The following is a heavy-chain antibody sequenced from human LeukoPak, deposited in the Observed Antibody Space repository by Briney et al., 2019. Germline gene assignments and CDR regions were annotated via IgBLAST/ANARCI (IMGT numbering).Heavy chain of an antibody. V-gene: IGHV3-23*03. Sequence: PGGSLRLSCAASGFTFSSYAMSWVRQAPGKGLEWVSVIYSGGDTYYADSVKGRFTISGDNSKNTLYLQISNLRAEDTAFYYCAKVGNYYDSTGYPYWGQGTLVTVSS. CDR3: AKVGNYYDSTGYPY. CDR1: GFTFSSYA. D-gene: IGHD3-22*01. J-gene: IGHJ4*02. CDR2: IYSGGDT.